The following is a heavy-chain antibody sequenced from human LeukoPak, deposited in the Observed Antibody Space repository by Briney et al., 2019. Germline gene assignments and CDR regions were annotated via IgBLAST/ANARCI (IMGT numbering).Heavy chain of an antibody. CDR2: IYYSGTT. V-gene: IGHV4-59*12. J-gene: IGHJ4*02. CDR3: AKGGYSYGLDY. CDR1: GGSISNCY. D-gene: IGHD5-18*01. Sequence: SETLSLTCTVSGGSISNCYWSWIRQPPGKGLEWIGYIYYSGTTNYNPSLKSRVTISVDTSKNQFSLQLNSVTPEDTAVYYCAKGGYSYGLDYWGQGTLVTVSS.